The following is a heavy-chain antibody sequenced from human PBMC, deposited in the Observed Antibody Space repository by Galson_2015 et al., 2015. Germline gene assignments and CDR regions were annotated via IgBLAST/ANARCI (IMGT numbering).Heavy chain of an antibody. Sequence: CAASGFTFSNYWVHWVRQAPGKGLEWLSRINGDGSSTSYADSVKGRFTISRDNAKNTLSLQMNSLRAEDSAVYYCTRGAYCSGGICYSCGDYWGQGTLVTVSS. CDR1: GFTFSNYW. V-gene: IGHV3-74*01. CDR3: TRGAYCSGGICYSCGDY. D-gene: IGHD2-15*01. CDR2: INGDGSST. J-gene: IGHJ4*02.